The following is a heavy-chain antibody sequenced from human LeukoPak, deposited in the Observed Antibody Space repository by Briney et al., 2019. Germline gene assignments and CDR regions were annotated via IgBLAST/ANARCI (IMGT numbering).Heavy chain of an antibody. CDR1: GFTFSRFG. CDR2: ISDSGGST. V-gene: IGHV3-23*01. J-gene: IGHJ4*02. Sequence: GGSLRLSCAASGFTFSRFGMTWVRQAPGKGLEWVSGISDSGGSTYYTDSMKGRFTISRDNSKNTLYLHMNSLRAGDTAVYYCAKKNSDGNSFGYGYWGQGTLVTVSS. CDR3: AKKNSDGNSFGYGY. D-gene: IGHD5-18*01.